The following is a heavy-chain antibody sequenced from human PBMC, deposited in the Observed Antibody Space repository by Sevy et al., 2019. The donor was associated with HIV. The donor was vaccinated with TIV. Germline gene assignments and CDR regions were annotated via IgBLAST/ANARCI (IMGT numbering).Heavy chain of an antibody. CDR2: VSAYNGNT. CDR3: ARGLEYCGSIDCPFGF. J-gene: IGHJ4*02. V-gene: IGHV1-18*01. D-gene: IGHD2-2*01. CDR1: GYTFTSYG. Sequence: ASVKVSCKASGYTFTSYGVTWVRQAPGQGFEWMGWVSAYNGNTDYAQKLQGRVTMTTDASTGTAYMDLSRLRSDDTAVYYCARGLEYCGSIDCPFGFWGQGTLVTVSS.